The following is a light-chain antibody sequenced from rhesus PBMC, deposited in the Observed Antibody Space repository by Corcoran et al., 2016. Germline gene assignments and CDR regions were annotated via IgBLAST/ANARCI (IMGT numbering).Light chain of an antibody. CDR1: QGISSY. CDR3: PQCKNNPWT. Sequence: DIQMSQSPSSLSASVGDRVTITCRASQGISSYLNWYQQKPGKAPKLLIYCANNLPSGVQSRFSGRGSGTAFTLTISSLQPEDFATYYCPQCKNNPWTFGQGTKVEIK. V-gene: IGKV1-32*02. J-gene: IGKJ1*01. CDR2: CAN.